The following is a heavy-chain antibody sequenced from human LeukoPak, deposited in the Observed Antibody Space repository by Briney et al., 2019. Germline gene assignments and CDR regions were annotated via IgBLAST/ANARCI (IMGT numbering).Heavy chain of an antibody. V-gene: IGHV4-39*07. CDR1: GGSISSSSYY. CDR2: IYYSGST. CDR3: ARGPAYSYGYLTR. Sequence: SETLSLTCTVSGGSISSSSYYWGWIRQPPGKGLEWIGSIYYSGSTYYNPSLKSRATISVDTSKNQFSLKLTSVTAADTAVYYCARGPAYSYGYLTRWGKGTLVTVSS. D-gene: IGHD5-18*01. J-gene: IGHJ4*02.